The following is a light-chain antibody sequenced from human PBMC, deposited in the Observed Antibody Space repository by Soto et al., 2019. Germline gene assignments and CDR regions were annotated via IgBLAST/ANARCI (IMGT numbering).Light chain of an antibody. V-gene: IGLV2-14*01. Sequence: QSVLTQPASVSGSPGQSITISCTGTSSDVGGYEYVSWYQHHPGKAPKLMIYEVSNRPSGVSHRFSGSKSGNTASLTISGLQAEDEADYYCQSYDSSLSGYVFGTGTKVTVL. CDR1: SSDVGGYEY. CDR3: QSYDSSLSGYV. CDR2: EVS. J-gene: IGLJ1*01.